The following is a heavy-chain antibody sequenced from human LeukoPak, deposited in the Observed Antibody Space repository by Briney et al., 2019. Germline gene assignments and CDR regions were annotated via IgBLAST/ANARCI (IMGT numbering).Heavy chain of an antibody. CDR3: ARVVGQLDAFDI. Sequence: SETLSLTCTVSGGSISSYYWSWIRQPPGKGLEWIGYIYYSGSTNYNPSLKSRVTISVDTSKNQFSLKLSFVTAADTAVYYCARVVGQLDAFDIWGQGTMVTVSS. J-gene: IGHJ3*02. D-gene: IGHD2-15*01. CDR1: GGSISSYY. V-gene: IGHV4-59*01. CDR2: IYYSGST.